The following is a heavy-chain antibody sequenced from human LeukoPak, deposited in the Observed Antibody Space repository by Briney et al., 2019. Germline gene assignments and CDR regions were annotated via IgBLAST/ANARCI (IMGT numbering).Heavy chain of an antibody. V-gene: IGHV1-69*06. J-gene: IGHJ4*02. D-gene: IGHD3-22*01. Sequence: ASVKVSCKASGGTFSSYAISWVRQAPGQGLEWMGGIIPIFGTANYAQKFQGRVTITADKSTSTAYMELSSLRSEDTAVYYCTNGNYYDSSVYPRPFDYWGQGTLVTVSS. CDR2: IIPIFGTA. CDR3: TNGNYYDSSVYPRPFDY. CDR1: GGTFSSYA.